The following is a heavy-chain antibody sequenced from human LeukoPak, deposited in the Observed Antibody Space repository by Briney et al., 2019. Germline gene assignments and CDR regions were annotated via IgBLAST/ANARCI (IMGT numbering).Heavy chain of an antibody. CDR1: GFTFISHW. J-gene: IGHJ4*02. CDR2: INSDGSST. D-gene: IGHD3-10*01. CDR3: TYTYGSGDFHN. Sequence: GGSLRLSCAASGFTFISHWMHWVRQAPGKGLVWVSRINSDGSSTSYADSVKGRFTISRDNAKNTLFLQVNSLRAEDTAVYYCTYTYGSGDFHNWGQGTQVTVSS. V-gene: IGHV3-74*01.